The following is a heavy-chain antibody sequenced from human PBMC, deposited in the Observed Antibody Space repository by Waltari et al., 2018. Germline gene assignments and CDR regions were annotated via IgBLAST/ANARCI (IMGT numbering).Heavy chain of an antibody. J-gene: IGHJ3*01. CDR2: VSYSGTT. Sequence: QLQLQESGPRLVRPSETLSLICRVSGVSITSNSPYWAWIRQSPGQGLEWSGTVSYSGTTYISPSLKSRVSVSRDTSKNQVSLILGSVTAADMAVYYCATYIGASVGTAAFDVWGQGTMVTVSS. V-gene: IGHV4-39*01. CDR1: GVSITSNSPY. D-gene: IGHD5-12*01. CDR3: ATYIGASVGTAAFDV.